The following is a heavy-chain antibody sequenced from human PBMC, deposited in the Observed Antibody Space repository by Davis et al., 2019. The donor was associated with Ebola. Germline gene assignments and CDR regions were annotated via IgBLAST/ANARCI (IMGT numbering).Heavy chain of an antibody. CDR1: GFTFSSNS. D-gene: IGHD4-17*01. Sequence: PGGSLRLSCAASGFTFSSNSMNWVRQAPGKGLEWVSSISRSGTFIYYTDSLRGRFTISRDNAKNSLYLQMSSLRADDTAVYYCARVKREYGDYGPFDYWGQGTLVTVSS. V-gene: IGHV3-21*01. J-gene: IGHJ4*02. CDR2: ISRSGTFI. CDR3: ARVKREYGDYGPFDY.